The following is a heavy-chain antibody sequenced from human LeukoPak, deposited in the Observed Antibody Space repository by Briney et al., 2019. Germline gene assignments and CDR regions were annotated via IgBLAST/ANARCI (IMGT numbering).Heavy chain of an antibody. D-gene: IGHD3-10*01. J-gene: IGHJ4*02. Sequence: GGSLRLSCAASGFTFSAYWMHWVRQVPGKGLVWVSRINNDGTATFFADSVKGRFTISRDNAKNSLYLQMNSLRAEDTAVYYCARLWFGEFSFDYWGQGTLVTVSS. CDR2: INNDGTAT. CDR1: GFTFSAYW. CDR3: ARLWFGEFSFDY. V-gene: IGHV3-74*01.